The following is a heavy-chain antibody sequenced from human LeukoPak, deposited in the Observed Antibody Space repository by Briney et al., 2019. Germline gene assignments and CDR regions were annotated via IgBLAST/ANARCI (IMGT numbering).Heavy chain of an antibody. CDR1: GGTFSSYA. CDR2: ISAYNGNT. V-gene: IGHV1-18*01. D-gene: IGHD3-3*01. J-gene: IGHJ6*03. CDR3: ARAQTRPKRVLRFLEWLPESSFFCCYMDV. Sequence: GASVKVSCKASGGTFSSYAISWVRQAPGQGLEWMGWISAYNGNTNYAQKLQGRVTMTTDTSTSTAYMELRSLRSDDTAVYYCARAQTRPKRVLRFLEWLPESSFFCCYMDVWGKGTTVTVSS.